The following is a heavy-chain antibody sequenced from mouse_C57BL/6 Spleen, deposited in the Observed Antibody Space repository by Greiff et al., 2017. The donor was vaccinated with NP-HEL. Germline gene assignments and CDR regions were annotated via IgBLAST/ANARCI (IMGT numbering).Heavy chain of an antibody. CDR1: GFTFSDYY. D-gene: IGHD1-1*01. CDR2: INYDGSST. J-gene: IGHJ1*03. V-gene: IGHV5-16*01. CDR3: AREGDYYGSPWYFDV. Sequence: EVQLVESEGGLVQPGSSMKLSCTASGFTFSDYYMAWVRQVPATGLEWVANINYDGSSTYYLDSLKSRFIISRDTAKNILYLQMSSLKSEDTATYYCAREGDYYGSPWYFDVWGTGTTVTVSS.